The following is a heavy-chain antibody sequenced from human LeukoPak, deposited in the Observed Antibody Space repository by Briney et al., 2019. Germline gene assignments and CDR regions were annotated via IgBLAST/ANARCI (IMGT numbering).Heavy chain of an antibody. CDR2: IRYDGSNK. CDR3: AKDTTPPKAGFDP. Sequence: GGSLRLSCAASGFTFSSYGMHWVRQAPGKGLEGVAFIRYDGSNKYYADSVQGRFTTSRDNSKNTLYLQMNSLRAEDTAVYYFAKDTTPPKAGFDPWGQGTLVTVSS. J-gene: IGHJ5*02. V-gene: IGHV3-30*02. CDR1: GFTFSSYG. D-gene: IGHD1-14*01.